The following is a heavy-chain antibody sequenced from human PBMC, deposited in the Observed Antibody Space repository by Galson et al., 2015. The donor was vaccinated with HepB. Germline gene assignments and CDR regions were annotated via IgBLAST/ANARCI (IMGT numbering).Heavy chain of an antibody. CDR2: IIEDGSEQ. CDR1: GFTFSRYW. Sequence: SLRLSCAASGFTFSRYWMTWVRQAPGKGLEWVANIIEDGSEQSYVDPVKGRFTISRNNAKNFLYLQMNSLRVEDTAVYYCTRGVRGGDWGQGPLVTVS. V-gene: IGHV3-7*01. J-gene: IGHJ4*02. D-gene: IGHD3-16*01. CDR3: TRGVRGGD.